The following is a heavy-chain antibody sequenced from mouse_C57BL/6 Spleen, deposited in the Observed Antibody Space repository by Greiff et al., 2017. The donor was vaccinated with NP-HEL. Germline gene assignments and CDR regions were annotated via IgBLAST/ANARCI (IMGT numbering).Heavy chain of an antibody. CDR3: ARERWFAY. CDR2: ISDGGSYT. J-gene: IGHJ3*01. CDR1: GFTFSSYA. Sequence: DVHLVESGGGLVKPGGSLKLSCAASGFTFSSYAMSWVRQTPEKRLEWVATISDGGSYTYYPDNVKGRFTISRDNAKNNLYLQMSHLKSEDTAMYYCARERWFAYWGQGTLVTVSA. V-gene: IGHV5-4*01.